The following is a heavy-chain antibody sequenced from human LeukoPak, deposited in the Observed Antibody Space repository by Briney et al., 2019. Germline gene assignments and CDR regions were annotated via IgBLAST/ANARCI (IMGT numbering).Heavy chain of an antibody. CDR3: ARGDPSDY. CDR2: ISSSSSYT. V-gene: IGHV3-21*01. Sequence: GGSLRHSCAASGFTFSSYSMNWVRQAPGKGLEWVSSISSSSSYTYYADSVKGRFTISRDNAKNSLYLQMNSLRAEDTAVYYCARGDPSDYWGQGTLVTVSS. CDR1: GFTFSSYS. J-gene: IGHJ4*02. D-gene: IGHD2-21*01.